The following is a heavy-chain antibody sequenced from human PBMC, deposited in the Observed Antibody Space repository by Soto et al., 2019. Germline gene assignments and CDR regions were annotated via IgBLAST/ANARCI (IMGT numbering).Heavy chain of an antibody. CDR1: GYTFTSYG. CDR2: ISAYNGNT. J-gene: IGHJ5*02. CDR3: AREWLAVAGTSWFDP. D-gene: IGHD6-19*01. Sequence: GASVKVSCKASGYTFTSYGISWVLQSPLQGLDRMGCISAYNGNTNYAQKLQGRVTMTTDTSTSTAYMELRSLRSDDTAVYYCAREWLAVAGTSWFDPWGQGTPVTVSS. V-gene: IGHV1-18*01.